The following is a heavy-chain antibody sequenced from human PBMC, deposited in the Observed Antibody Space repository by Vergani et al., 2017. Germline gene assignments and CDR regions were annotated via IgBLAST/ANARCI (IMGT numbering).Heavy chain of an antibody. CDR2: INSDGSST. Sequence: EVQLVESGGGLVQPGGSLRLSCAASGFTFSSYWMHWVRQAPGKGLVWVSRINSDGSSTSYADSVKGRFTISRDNAKNTLYLQMNSLSAEDTAVYYCARRAWFGEVFDYWGQGTLVTVSS. CDR1: GFTFSSYW. CDR3: ARRAWFGEVFDY. V-gene: IGHV3-74*01. J-gene: IGHJ4*02. D-gene: IGHD3-10*01.